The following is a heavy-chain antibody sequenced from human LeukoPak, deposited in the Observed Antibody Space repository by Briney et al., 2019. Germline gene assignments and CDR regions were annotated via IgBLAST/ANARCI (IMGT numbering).Heavy chain of an antibody. J-gene: IGHJ4*02. CDR1: GYSFTTCW. Sequence: GGSLKISCKGSGYSFTTCWIGWVRQMPGEGLEWMGIIYPGDSDTRYSPSFQGQVTISADKSISTAYLQWSSLKASDTAMYYCARQERFLEWFFDYWGQGTLVTVSS. CDR2: IYPGDSDT. V-gene: IGHV5-51*01. CDR3: ARQERFLEWFFDY. D-gene: IGHD3-3*01.